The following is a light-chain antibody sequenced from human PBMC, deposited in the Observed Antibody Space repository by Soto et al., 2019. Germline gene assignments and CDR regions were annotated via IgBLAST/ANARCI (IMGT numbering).Light chain of an antibody. CDR1: QGISSF. J-gene: IGKJ3*01. Sequence: EIQLTQSPSSLSATVGDRVTITCRASQGISSFLAWYQQKPGKAPKLLIYAASTLQSGVPPRFSGSGSGTDFTLTISSLQPEDFATYYCQQLRSYPFTFGPGTKVDIK. V-gene: IGKV1-9*01. CDR3: QQLRSYPFT. CDR2: AAS.